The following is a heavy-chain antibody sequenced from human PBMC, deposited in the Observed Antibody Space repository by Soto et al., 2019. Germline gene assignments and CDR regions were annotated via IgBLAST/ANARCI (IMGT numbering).Heavy chain of an antibody. V-gene: IGHV4-39*01. J-gene: IGHJ4*02. CDR1: GASISRTGFH. D-gene: IGHD3-10*01. CDR2: IYEGETS. Sequence: QLQLQESGPGLVKPSETLSLTCAVSGASISRTGFHWGWIRQPPGQGLEWIGSIYEGETSFYNSSLKSRVTISADTSKNHFSLKLSSVTAADTAVYYCARRGSGHTFDYWGQGTLVTVSS. CDR3: ARRGSGHTFDY.